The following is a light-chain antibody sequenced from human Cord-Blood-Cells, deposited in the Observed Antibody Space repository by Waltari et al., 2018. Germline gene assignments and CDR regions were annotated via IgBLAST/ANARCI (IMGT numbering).Light chain of an antibody. CDR1: KLGDKY. CDR3: QAWDSSTVV. Sequence: SYELTQPPSVSVSPGQTASITCSGDKLGDKYACWYQQKQGQSPVLVIYHDSKRPSGSPERFSGSNSGNTATLTIGGTQAMDEADYYCQAWDSSTVVFGGGTKLTVL. V-gene: IGLV3-1*01. J-gene: IGLJ2*01. CDR2: HDS.